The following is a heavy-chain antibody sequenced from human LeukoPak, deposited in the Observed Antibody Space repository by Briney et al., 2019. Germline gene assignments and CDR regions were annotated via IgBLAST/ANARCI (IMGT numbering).Heavy chain of an antibody. CDR2: IYPGDSDT. V-gene: IGHV5-51*01. J-gene: IGHJ4*02. Sequence: GESLKISCQASGYKFTSYWISWVRQMPGKGREWMGIIYPGDSDTRYSPSFQGQVTISADKSLSTAYLQWSSLKASDAAMYYCARQDPAGEYYFDHWGQGTLVTVST. CDR1: GYKFTSYW. D-gene: IGHD3-10*01. CDR3: ARQDPAGEYYFDH.